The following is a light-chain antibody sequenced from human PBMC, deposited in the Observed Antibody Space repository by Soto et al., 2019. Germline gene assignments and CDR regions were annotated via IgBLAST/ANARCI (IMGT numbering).Light chain of an antibody. CDR3: QQYNTWPPIT. V-gene: IGKV3-15*01. CDR1: QSVSSY. CDR2: RTS. Sequence: EIVLTQSPATLSLSPGERATLSCRASQSVSSYLAWYQQKPGQAPRLLMFRTSSRATGFPARFSGSGSGTEFNLTISSLQSEDFAVYYCQQYNTWPPITFGQGTRLEIK. J-gene: IGKJ5*01.